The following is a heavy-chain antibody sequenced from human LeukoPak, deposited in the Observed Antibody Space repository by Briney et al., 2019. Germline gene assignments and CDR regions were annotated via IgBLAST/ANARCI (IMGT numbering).Heavy chain of an antibody. CDR1: GFTVSSNY. CDR3: ARETAIAARPYYYMDV. Sequence: GGSLRLSCAASGFTVSSNYMSWVRQAPGKGLEWGSVIYSGGSTYYADSVKGRFTISRDNSKDTLYLQMNSLRAEDTAVYYCARETAIAARPYYYMDVWGKGTTVTVSS. V-gene: IGHV3-53*01. D-gene: IGHD6-6*01. J-gene: IGHJ6*03. CDR2: IYSGGST.